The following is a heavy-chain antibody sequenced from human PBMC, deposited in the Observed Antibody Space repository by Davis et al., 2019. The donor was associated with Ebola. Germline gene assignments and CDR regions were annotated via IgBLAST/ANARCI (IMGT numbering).Heavy chain of an antibody. V-gene: IGHV4-59*01. J-gene: IGHJ4*02. CDR3: ARVQSLRYNWNYVYYFDY. CDR1: GGSISSYY. Sequence: PSETLSLTCTVSGGSISSYYWSWIRQPPGKGLEWIGYIYYSGSTYYNPSLKSRVTISVDTSKNQFSLKLSSVTAADTAVYYCARVQSLRYNWNYVYYFDYWGQGTLVTVSS. D-gene: IGHD1-7*01. CDR2: IYYSGST.